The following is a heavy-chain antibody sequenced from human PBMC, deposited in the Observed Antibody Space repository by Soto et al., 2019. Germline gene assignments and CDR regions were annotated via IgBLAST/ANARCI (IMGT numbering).Heavy chain of an antibody. CDR2: ISAYNGNT. Sequence: QVQLVQSGAEVKKPGASVKVSCKASGYTFTSYGISWVRQAPGQGLEWMGWISAYNGNTNYAQKLQGRVTMTTDTATSTAYMELRSLRSDDTAVYYCARDGLSEVQWLPHNDGMDVWGQGTTVTVSS. J-gene: IGHJ6*02. V-gene: IGHV1-18*01. CDR3: ARDGLSEVQWLPHNDGMDV. D-gene: IGHD6-19*01. CDR1: GYTFTSYG.